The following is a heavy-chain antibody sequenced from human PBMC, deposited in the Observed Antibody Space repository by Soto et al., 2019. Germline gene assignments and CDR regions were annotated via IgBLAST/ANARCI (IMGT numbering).Heavy chain of an antibody. CDR3: ARDCPEGGGSCYGGSGMDV. Sequence: SETLSLTCTVSGGSISSGDYYWSWIRQPPGKGLEWIGYIYYSGSTYYNPSLKSRVTISVDTSKNQFSLKLSSVTAADTAVYYCARDCPEGGGSCYGGSGMDVWGQGTKVTVSS. V-gene: IGHV4-30-4*01. D-gene: IGHD2-15*01. CDR1: GGSISSGDYY. CDR2: IYYSGST. J-gene: IGHJ6*02.